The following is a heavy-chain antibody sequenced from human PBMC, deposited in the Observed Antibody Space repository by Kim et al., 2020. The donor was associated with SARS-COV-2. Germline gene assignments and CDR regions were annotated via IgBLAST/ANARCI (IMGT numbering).Heavy chain of an antibody. CDR3: ARDFQKATSFDP. V-gene: IGHV4-39*01. Sequence: SETLSLTCTVSGGSISSSSYYWGWIRQPPGKGLEWIGSIYYSGSTYYNPSLKSRVTISVDTSKNQFSLKLSSVTAADTAVYYCARDFQKATSFDPWGQGTLVTVSS. J-gene: IGHJ5*02. CDR2: IYYSGST. CDR1: GGSISSSSYY.